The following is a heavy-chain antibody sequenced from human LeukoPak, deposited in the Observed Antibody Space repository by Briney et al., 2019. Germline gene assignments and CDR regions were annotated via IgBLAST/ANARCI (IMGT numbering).Heavy chain of an antibody. CDR3: ARVVAKVGTDY. Sequence: SVKVSCKASGGTFSSYAISWVRQAPGQGLEWMGRIIPILGIANYAQKFQGRVTITADKSTSTAYMELRSLRSDDTAVYYCARVVAKVGTDYWGQGSLVTVSS. CDR1: GGTFSSYA. CDR2: IIPILGIA. V-gene: IGHV1-69*04. J-gene: IGHJ4*02. D-gene: IGHD5-12*01.